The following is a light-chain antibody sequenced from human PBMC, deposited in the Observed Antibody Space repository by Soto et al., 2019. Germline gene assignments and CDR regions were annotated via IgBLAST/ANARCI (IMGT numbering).Light chain of an antibody. CDR1: SSDVGGYNY. CDR2: DVS. J-gene: IGLJ1*01. V-gene: IGLV2-14*01. CDR3: SSYTSSSTDV. Sequence: QSVLTQPASVSGSPEQSITISCTGTSSDVGGYNYVSWYQQHPGKAPKLMTYDVSNRPSGVSNRFSGSKSGNTASLTISGLQAEDEADYYCSSYTSSSTDVFGTGTKLTVL.